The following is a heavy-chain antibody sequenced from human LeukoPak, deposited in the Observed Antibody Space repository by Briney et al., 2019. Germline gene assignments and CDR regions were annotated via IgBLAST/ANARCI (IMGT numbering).Heavy chain of an antibody. V-gene: IGHV4-30-4*01. CDR3: AGVRSDYGDYYFDY. J-gene: IGHJ4*02. Sequence: SETLSLTCTVSGGSISSGDYYWSWIRQPPGKGLEWIGYIYYSGSTYYNPSLKSRVTISVDTSRNQFSLKLSPVTAADTAVYYCAGVRSDYGDYYFDYWGQGTLVTVSS. CDR1: GGSISSGDYY. D-gene: IGHD4-17*01. CDR2: IYYSGST.